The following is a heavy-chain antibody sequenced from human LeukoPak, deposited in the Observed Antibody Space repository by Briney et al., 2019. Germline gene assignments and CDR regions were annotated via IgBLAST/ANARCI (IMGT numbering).Heavy chain of an antibody. CDR1: GYTFTSYG. CDR2: ISAYNGNT. D-gene: IGHD3-10*01. CDR3: AREDFTMVRGVISWFDP. J-gene: IGHJ5*02. Sequence: ASVKVSCKASGYTFTSYGISWVRQAPGQGLEWMGWISAYNGNTNYAQKLQGRVTMTTDTSTSTAYMELRSLRSEDTAVYYCAREDFTMVRGVISWFDPWGQGTLVTVSS. V-gene: IGHV1-18*01.